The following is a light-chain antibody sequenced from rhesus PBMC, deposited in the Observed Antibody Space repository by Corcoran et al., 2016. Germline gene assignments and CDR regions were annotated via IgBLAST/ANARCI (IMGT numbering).Light chain of an antibody. CDR3: CSYTTSSTFI. V-gene: IGLV2S7*01. Sequence: QSAPTQPPSVSGSPGQSVTISCTGTSSDIGGYNYVSWYQQHPGKAPKLMIYGVSNRPSGVSDRFPGSKSGNTAALTISGLQAEDEADYYCCSYTTSSTFILGAGTRLTVL. CDR1: SSDIGGYNY. CDR2: GVS. J-gene: IGLJ1*01.